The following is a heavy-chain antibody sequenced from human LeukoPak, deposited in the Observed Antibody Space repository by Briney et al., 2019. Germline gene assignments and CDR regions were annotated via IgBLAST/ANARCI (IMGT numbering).Heavy chain of an antibody. J-gene: IGHJ1*01. Sequence: GASVKVSCKASGYTFTGYYMHWVGQAPGQGREGMGWIHPNSGGTNYPQKFQGRVTMTRDASISTAYIELSRLRSDDTAGYYCARVYFAWSEYFQHWGQGTLVTVSS. CDR2: IHPNSGGT. D-gene: IGHD3-9*01. CDR3: ARVYFAWSEYFQH. CDR1: GYTFTGYY. V-gene: IGHV1-2*02.